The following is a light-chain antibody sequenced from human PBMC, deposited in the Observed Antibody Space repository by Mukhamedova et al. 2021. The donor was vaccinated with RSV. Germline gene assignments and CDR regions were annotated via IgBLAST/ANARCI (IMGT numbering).Light chain of an antibody. J-gene: IGKJ5*01. CDR2: DAS. Sequence: QSVSSNLAWYQQKPGQTPRLLIYDASNRATGIAARFSGSGSGTDFTLTISSLEPEDFAVYYCHHRITFGQGTRLEIK. CDR1: QSVSSN. V-gene: IGKV3-11*01. CDR3: HHRIT.